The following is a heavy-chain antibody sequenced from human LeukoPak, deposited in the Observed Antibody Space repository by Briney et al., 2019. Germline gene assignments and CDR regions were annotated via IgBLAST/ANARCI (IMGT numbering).Heavy chain of an antibody. CDR1: GFTFDDYA. J-gene: IGHJ4*02. CDR3: AKAVDRDGSNLRPYYFDY. Sequence: GGSLRLSCAAAGFTFDDYAMHWVRQAPGKGLGWVSGISWNSGSIAYADSVKGRFTISRDNAKNSLYLQMNSLGAEDTAFYSCAKAVDRDGSNLRPYYFDYWGQGALVTVSS. CDR2: ISWNSGSI. D-gene: IGHD5-24*01. V-gene: IGHV3-9*01.